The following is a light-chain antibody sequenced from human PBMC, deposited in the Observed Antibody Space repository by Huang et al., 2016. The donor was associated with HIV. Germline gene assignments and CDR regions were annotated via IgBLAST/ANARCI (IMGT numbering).Light chain of an antibody. V-gene: IGKV1-33*01. CDR3: QRYDNFPPFT. CDR2: DVS. Sequence: DIQMTQSPSSLSASVGDRVTITCRASQDISNYLNWYQQKPGEAPKLLVYDVSNLETGVPSRFSGSGSWTHCTFTISSLQPEDVATYYCQRYDNFPPFTFGQGTKVDLK. CDR1: QDISNY. J-gene: IGKJ3*01.